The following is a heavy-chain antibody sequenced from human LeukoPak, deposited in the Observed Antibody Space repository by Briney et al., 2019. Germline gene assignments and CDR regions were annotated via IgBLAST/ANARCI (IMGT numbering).Heavy chain of an antibody. J-gene: IGHJ4*02. CDR3: ARSNYSSSWYIFDY. CDR2: IIPIFGTA. Sequence: TVTVSCKASGGTFSSYAISWVRQAPGQGLEWMGGIIPIFGTANYAQKFQGRVTITADESTSTDYMELSSLRSEDTAVYYCARSNYSSSWYIFDYWGQGTLVTVSS. V-gene: IGHV1-69*01. D-gene: IGHD6-13*01. CDR1: GGTFSSYA.